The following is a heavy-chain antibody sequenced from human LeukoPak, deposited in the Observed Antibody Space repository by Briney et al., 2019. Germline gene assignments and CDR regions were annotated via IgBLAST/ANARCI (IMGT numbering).Heavy chain of an antibody. CDR2: ISGSGGST. CDR3: AKDRHMGSSWYSQFDY. J-gene: IGHJ4*02. D-gene: IGHD6-13*01. CDR1: GFTFSSYA. Sequence: GGSLRLSYAASGFTFSSYAMSWVRQAPGKGLEWVSAISGSGGSTYYADSVKGRFTISRDNSKNTLYLQMNSLRAEDTAVYYCAKDRHMGSSWYSQFDYWGQGTLVTVSS. V-gene: IGHV3-23*01.